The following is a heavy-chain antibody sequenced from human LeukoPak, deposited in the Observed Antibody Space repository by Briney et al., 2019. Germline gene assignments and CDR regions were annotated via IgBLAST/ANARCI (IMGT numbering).Heavy chain of an antibody. CDR3: ARDWSRYSDSPAAIDL. Sequence: GGSLRLSCAASRFTFSNYTMTWVRPAPGTGLEWVSSLSSSSIYINHADSVKGRFSISRDNAKNSLFLKMNSLRVEDTAVYYCARDWSRYSDSPAAIDLWGQGAMVTVSS. V-gene: IGHV3-21*01. CDR2: LSSSSIYI. D-gene: IGHD6-13*01. CDR1: RFTFSNYT. J-gene: IGHJ3*01.